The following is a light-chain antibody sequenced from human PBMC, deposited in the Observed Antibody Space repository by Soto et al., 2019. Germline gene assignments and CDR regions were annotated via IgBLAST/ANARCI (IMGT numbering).Light chain of an antibody. Sequence: DIQMTQSPSTLSASVGDRVTITCRASQSMSYWLAWYQQKPGKAPKLLIYKATNLEAGVPSRFSGSGSGTEFTHTISSLQPDDFATYYCQQYNNYWGLTFGGGTRVEIK. CDR2: KAT. CDR1: QSMSYW. J-gene: IGKJ4*01. V-gene: IGKV1-5*03. CDR3: QQYNNYWGLT.